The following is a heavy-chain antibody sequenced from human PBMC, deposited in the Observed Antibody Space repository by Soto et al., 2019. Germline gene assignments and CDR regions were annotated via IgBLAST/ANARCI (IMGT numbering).Heavy chain of an antibody. CDR1: GFAFSDAW. Sequence: EMQLVESGGGLVKPGGSLRLSCAASGFAFSDAWMTWVRQAPGKGLEWVGRIKSQGEGGTTEYAAPVKGRFTISRDDSESTLYLHMNSLKTEDTGVYYCATFRSYFDCWGQGSLVTVSS. V-gene: IGHV3-15*01. CDR3: ATFRSYFDC. CDR2: IKSQGEGGTT. J-gene: IGHJ4*02.